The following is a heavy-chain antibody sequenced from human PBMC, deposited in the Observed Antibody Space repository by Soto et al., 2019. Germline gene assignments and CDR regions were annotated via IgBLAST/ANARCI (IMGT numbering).Heavy chain of an antibody. CDR1: GYTFTSYA. CDR3: ARSWELLNRYFDY. CDR2: INAGNGNT. D-gene: IGHD1-26*01. J-gene: IGHJ4*02. Sequence: ASVKVSCKASGYTFTSYAMHWVRQAPGQRLEWMGWINAGNGNTKYSQKFQGRVTITRDTSASTAYMELSSLRSEDTAVYYCARSWELLNRYFDYWGQGTLVTVS. V-gene: IGHV1-3*01.